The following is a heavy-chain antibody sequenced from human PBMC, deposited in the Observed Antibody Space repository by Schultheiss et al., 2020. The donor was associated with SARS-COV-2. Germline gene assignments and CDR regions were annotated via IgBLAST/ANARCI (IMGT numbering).Heavy chain of an antibody. J-gene: IGHJ1*01. CDR2: ISYDGSKK. V-gene: IGHV3-30*01. Sequence: GGSLRLSCAASGFTVSSNYMSWVRQAPGKGLEWVAVISYDGSKKYYADSVKGRFTISRDNTKNTLYLQMNSLRAEDTAVYYCARDSSSWLNHTEYFQHWGQGTLVTVSS. D-gene: IGHD6-13*01. CDR1: GFTVSSNY. CDR3: ARDSSSWLNHTEYFQH.